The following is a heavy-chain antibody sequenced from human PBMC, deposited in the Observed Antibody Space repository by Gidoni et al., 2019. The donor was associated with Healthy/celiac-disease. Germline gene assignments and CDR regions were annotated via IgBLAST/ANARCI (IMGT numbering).Heavy chain of an antibody. CDR3: ARDRVLYDYIWGSYRGSWFDP. V-gene: IGHV1-18*01. Sequence: QVQLVQSGAEVKKPGASVKVSCKASGYTFTSYGIRWGRQAPGQGLEWMGWISADNGNTNYAQKLQGRVTMTTDTSTSTAYMELRSLRSDDTAVYYCARDRVLYDYIWGSYRGSWFDPWGQGTLVTVSS. J-gene: IGHJ5*02. D-gene: IGHD3-16*02. CDR1: GYTFTSYG. CDR2: ISADNGNT.